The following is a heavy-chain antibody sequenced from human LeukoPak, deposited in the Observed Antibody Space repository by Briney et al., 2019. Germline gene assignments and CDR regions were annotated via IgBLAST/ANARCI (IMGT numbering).Heavy chain of an antibody. CDR2: IRPDANDG. J-gene: IGHJ4*02. Sequence: GGSLRLSCAASGFTFSHYWMTWVRQAPGKGLEWVAIIRPDANDGSYVDSVKGRFTISRDNAKDSLYLQVHSLRAEDTAVYFCARADWGSIDYWGQGALVTVSS. D-gene: IGHD7-27*01. V-gene: IGHV3-7*01. CDR3: ARADWGSIDY. CDR1: GFTFSHYW.